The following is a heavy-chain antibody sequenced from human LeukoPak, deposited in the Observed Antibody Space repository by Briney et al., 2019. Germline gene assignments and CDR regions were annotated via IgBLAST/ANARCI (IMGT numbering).Heavy chain of an antibody. J-gene: IGHJ4*02. Sequence: SETLSLTCTVSGGSISSSSYYWGWIRQPPGKGLEWIGSIYYSGSTYYNPSLKSRVTISVGTSKNQFSLKLSSVTAADTAVYYCARQPYSSSWPRFDYWGQGTLVTVSS. V-gene: IGHV4-39*01. CDR1: GGSISSSSYY. CDR2: IYYSGST. D-gene: IGHD6-13*01. CDR3: ARQPYSSSWPRFDY.